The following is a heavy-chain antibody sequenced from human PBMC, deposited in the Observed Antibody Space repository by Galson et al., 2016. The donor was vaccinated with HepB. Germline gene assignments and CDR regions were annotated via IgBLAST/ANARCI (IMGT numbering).Heavy chain of an antibody. Sequence: SLRLSCAASGFIFSRHAMNWVRQAPGKGLEWVAVISYDGSQKYYADSVKGRFTISRDNSKNTLWLQMSSLRAEDTAVYHCARVGCSSTSCPYYFDYWGQGTLVTVSS. V-gene: IGHV3-30*04. CDR2: ISYDGSQK. D-gene: IGHD2-2*01. CDR1: GFIFSRHA. CDR3: ARVGCSSTSCPYYFDY. J-gene: IGHJ4*02.